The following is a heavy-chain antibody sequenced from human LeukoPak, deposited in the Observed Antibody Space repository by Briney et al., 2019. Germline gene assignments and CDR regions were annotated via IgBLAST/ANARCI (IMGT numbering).Heavy chain of an antibody. CDR1: GGSLSGYY. V-gene: IGHV4-59*12. Sequence: PSETLSLTCALSGGSLSGYYWSWIRQFSGKGLEWIAYMSYIGSTNYNPSLRSRVTISIDTSKNQLSLTLTSVTAADTAVYYCARDQYGGWYSDYWGQGTLVTVSS. D-gene: IGHD6-19*01. CDR3: ARDQYGGWYSDY. J-gene: IGHJ4*02. CDR2: MSYIGST.